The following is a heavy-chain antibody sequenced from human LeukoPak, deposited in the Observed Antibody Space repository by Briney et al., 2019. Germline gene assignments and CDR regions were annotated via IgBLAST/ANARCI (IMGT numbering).Heavy chain of an antibody. J-gene: IGHJ6*02. CDR1: GGSISSGGYY. CDR3: ARAVDTYYDFWSGPQAYGMDV. CDR2: IYYSGST. Sequence: SETLSLTCTVSGGSISSGGYYWSWIRQHPGKGLEWIGYIYYSGSTYYNPSLKSRVTISVDTSKNQFSLKLSSVTAADTAVYYCARAVDTYYDFWSGPQAYGMDVWGQGTTVTVSS. D-gene: IGHD3-3*01. V-gene: IGHV4-31*03.